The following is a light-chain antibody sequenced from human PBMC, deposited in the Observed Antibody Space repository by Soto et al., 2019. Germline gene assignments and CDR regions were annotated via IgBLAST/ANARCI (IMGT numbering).Light chain of an antibody. CDR2: EVS. V-gene: IGLV2-14*01. CDR1: SSDIGNYDF. CDR3: GGWDDSLSGPV. J-gene: IGLJ2*01. Sequence: QSVLTQPASVSGSPGQSITISCTGTSSDIGNYDFVSWYQQVPGTAPKAMIYEVSSRPSGVSNRFSGSKSGNTASLTISGLRSEDEADYYCGGWDDSLSGPVFGGGTKLTVL.